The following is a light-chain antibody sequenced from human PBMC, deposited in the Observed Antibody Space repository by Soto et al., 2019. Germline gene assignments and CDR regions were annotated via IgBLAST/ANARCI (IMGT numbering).Light chain of an antibody. CDR1: QSVSSSY. J-gene: IGKJ1*01. V-gene: IGKV3-20*01. CDR2: GAY. CDR3: QQYGSSPPVT. Sequence: EVGLTQSPGTLSLSSVVRAPLSCRASQSVSSSYLAWYQQKPGQAPRLLVYGAYSRATGIPDTFSGSGSGTDFTLTISRLEPEDFAVYYCQQYGSSPPVTFGQGTKVDIK.